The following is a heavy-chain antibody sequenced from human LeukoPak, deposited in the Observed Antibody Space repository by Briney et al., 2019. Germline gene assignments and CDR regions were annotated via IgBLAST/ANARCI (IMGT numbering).Heavy chain of an antibody. Sequence: SETLSLTCTVSGGSISSYYWSWIRQPPGKGLEWIGYIYYSGSTNYNPSLKSRVTISVDTSKNQFSLKLSSVTAADTAVYYCARSGVAEWDPGDYWGQGTLVTVSS. CDR3: ARSGVAEWDPGDY. CDR2: IYYSGST. J-gene: IGHJ4*02. CDR1: GGSISSYY. D-gene: IGHD1-26*01. V-gene: IGHV4-59*01.